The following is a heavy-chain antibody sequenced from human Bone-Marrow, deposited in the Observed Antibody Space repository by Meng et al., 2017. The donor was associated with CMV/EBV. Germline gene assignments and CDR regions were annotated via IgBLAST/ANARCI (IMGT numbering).Heavy chain of an antibody. CDR2: ISSSSSYI. Sequence: GESLKISCAASGFTFSSYSMNWVRQAPGKGLEWVSSISSSSSYIYYADSVKGRFTISRDNAKNSLYLQMNSLRAEDTAVYYCAREVCYDFWSGYYVDYWGQGTLVTVSS. CDR3: AREVCYDFWSGYYVDY. V-gene: IGHV3-21*01. J-gene: IGHJ4*02. CDR1: GFTFSSYS. D-gene: IGHD3-3*01.